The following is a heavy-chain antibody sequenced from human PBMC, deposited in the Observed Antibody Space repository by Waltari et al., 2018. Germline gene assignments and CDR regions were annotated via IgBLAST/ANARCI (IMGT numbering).Heavy chain of an antibody. V-gene: IGHV3-74*01. J-gene: IGHJ2*01. CDR3: ARVAPNWSVDL. Sequence: EVQLVESGGGLVQPGGSLRLSCAASGFPFGSYWMHWVRQPPGKGVVWGSRVNNDWSGTIYADSVKGRFTISRDNGKNTLYLQMNSLRAQDTGVYYCARVAPNWSVDLWGRGTLVTVSS. CDR1: GFPFGSYW. CDR2: VNNDWSGT.